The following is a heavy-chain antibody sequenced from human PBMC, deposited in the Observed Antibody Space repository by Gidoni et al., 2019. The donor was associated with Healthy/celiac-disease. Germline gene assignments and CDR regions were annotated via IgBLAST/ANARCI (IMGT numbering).Heavy chain of an antibody. CDR1: GFTFSSYG. J-gene: IGHJ4*02. D-gene: IGHD2-2*01. Sequence: QVQLVESGGGVVQPGRSPRLSCAASGFTFSSYGMHWVRQAPGKGLEWVAVISYDGSNKYYADSVKGRFTISRDNSKNTLYLQMNSLRAEDTAVYYCARGDIVVVPAASPFDYWGQGTLVTVSS. CDR3: ARGDIVVVPAASPFDY. CDR2: ISYDGSNK. V-gene: IGHV3-30*03.